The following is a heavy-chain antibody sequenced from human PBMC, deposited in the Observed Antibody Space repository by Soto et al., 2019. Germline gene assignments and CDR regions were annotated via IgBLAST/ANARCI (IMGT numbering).Heavy chain of an antibody. J-gene: IGHJ6*02. D-gene: IGHD3-3*01. CDR1: GFTFSSYD. V-gene: IGHV3-13*04. CDR3: ARETYYDFWSGPYYGMDV. Sequence: PGGSLRLSCAASGFTFSSYDMHWVRQATGKGLEWVSAIGTAGDTYYPGSVKGRFTISRENAKNTLYLQMNSLRAEDTAVYYCARETYYDFWSGPYYGMDVWGQGTAVTVSS. CDR2: IGTAGDT.